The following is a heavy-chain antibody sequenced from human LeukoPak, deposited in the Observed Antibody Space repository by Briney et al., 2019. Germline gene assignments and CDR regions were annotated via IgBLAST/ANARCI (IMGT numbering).Heavy chain of an antibody. Sequence: GGSLRLSCAASGFTFSSYWMHWVRQAPGKGLVWVSRINSDGSSTSYADSMKGRFTISRDNAKNTQYLQMNSLRAEDTAVYYCARENYDRNLDYWGQGTLVTVSS. CDR3: ARENYDRNLDY. CDR2: INSDGSST. J-gene: IGHJ4*02. V-gene: IGHV3-74*01. D-gene: IGHD3-22*01. CDR1: GFTFSSYW.